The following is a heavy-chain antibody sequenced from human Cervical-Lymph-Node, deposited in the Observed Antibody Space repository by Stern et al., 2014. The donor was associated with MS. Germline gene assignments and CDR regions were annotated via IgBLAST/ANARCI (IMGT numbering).Heavy chain of an antibody. CDR2: MSFVGGNK. V-gene: IGHV3-30*03. Sequence: EQLVESGGGVVQPGRSLTLSCAASGFSLSNSGMHWVRQAPGKGRVWVAVMSFVGGNKKYGDSVKGRFSISRDMANNTLFLQMNSLRPEDTAVYYCMGVGDAMHVWGQGTTVIVSS. CDR3: MGVGDAMHV. J-gene: IGHJ6*02. CDR1: GFSLSNSG.